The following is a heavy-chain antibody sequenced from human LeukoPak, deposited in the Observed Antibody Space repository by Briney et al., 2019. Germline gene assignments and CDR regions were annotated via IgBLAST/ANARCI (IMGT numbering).Heavy chain of an antibody. J-gene: IGHJ4*02. D-gene: IGHD2-15*01. CDR2: IWYDGSNK. Sequence: GGSLRLSCEGFGFTFSSYGMHWVRQAPGKGLEWVAVIWYDGSNKYYADSVKGRFTISRDNSKNTLYLQMNGLRAEDTAVYYCARGSLPVAAYWGQGTLVTVSS. CDR1: GFTFSSYG. V-gene: IGHV3-33*08. CDR3: ARGSLPVAAY.